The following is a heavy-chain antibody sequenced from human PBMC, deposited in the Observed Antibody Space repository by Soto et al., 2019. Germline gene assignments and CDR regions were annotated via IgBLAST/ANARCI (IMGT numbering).Heavy chain of an antibody. Sequence: GGSLRLSCAASGFTFSSYSMNWVRQAPGKGLEWVSYISSSSSTIYYADSVKGRFTISRDNAKNSLYLQMNSLRDEDTAVYYCARDLLIPEERITMIVAPDAFDIWGQGTMVTVSS. CDR3: ARDLLIPEERITMIVAPDAFDI. D-gene: IGHD3-22*01. J-gene: IGHJ3*02. V-gene: IGHV3-48*02. CDR1: GFTFSSYS. CDR2: ISSSSSTI.